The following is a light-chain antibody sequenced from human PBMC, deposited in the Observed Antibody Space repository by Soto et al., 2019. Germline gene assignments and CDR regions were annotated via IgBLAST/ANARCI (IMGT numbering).Light chain of an antibody. CDR3: AAWDDSLNGPV. CDR1: SSNIGSNT. CDR2: SNN. J-gene: IGLJ3*02. V-gene: IGLV1-44*01. Sequence: QSVLTQPPSASGTPGQRVTISCSGSSSNIGSNTVNWYQQPPGTAPKLLIYSNNQRPSGVPDRFSGSKSGTSASLAISGLQSEDEAEYYCAAWDDSLNGPVFGGGTKVTVL.